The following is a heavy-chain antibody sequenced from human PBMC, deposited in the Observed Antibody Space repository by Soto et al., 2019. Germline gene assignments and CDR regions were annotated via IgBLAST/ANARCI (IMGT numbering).Heavy chain of an antibody. CDR2: IYTDGSP. J-gene: IGHJ3*02. D-gene: IGHD3-10*01. CDR1: GFTVSNNF. CDR3: TRGMVRGVSAFDI. V-gene: IGHV3-53*02. Sequence: VQLVETGGALIQPGGSLRLSCAASGFTVSNNFMSWVRQAPGKALEWVSVIYTDGSPYYTDSVRGRFTISRDDSQNTVFRQMNNLRIEDTAVYYCTRGMVRGVSAFDICGQGTTVTVSS.